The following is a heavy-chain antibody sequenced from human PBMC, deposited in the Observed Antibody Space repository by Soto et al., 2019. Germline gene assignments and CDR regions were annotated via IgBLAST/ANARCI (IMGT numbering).Heavy chain of an antibody. D-gene: IGHD2-2*01. CDR2: ISGSGGST. Sequence: GGPQRHSWSASELHFISYAVHWVRQAQGKGLEWVSAISGSGGSTYYADSVKGRFTISRDNSKNTLYLQMNSLRAEDTAVYYCAKDLPPYIVVVPAARTHAFDIWGQGTMVTGSS. V-gene: IGHV3-23*01. CDR3: AKDLPPYIVVVPAARTHAFDI. CDR1: ELHFISYA. J-gene: IGHJ3*02.